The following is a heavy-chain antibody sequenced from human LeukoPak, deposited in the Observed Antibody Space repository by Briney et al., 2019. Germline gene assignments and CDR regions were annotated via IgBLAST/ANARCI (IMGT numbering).Heavy chain of an antibody. J-gene: IGHJ6*03. D-gene: IGHD2-15*01. V-gene: IGHV1-18*01. CDR3: ALGYCSGGSCWHPRLYYYYMDV. CDR1: GYTFTSYG. CDR2: ISAYNGNT. Sequence: ASVKVSCKASGYTFTSYGISWVRQAPGQGLEWMGWISAYNGNTNYAQKLQGRVTMTTDTSTSTAYMELRSLRSDDTAVYYCALGYCSGGSCWHPRLYYYYMDVWGKGTTVTISS.